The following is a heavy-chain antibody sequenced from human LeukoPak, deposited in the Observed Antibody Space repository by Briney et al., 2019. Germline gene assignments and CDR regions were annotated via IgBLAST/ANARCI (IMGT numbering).Heavy chain of an antibody. CDR1: GFTFDDYA. CDR2: ITWNRDKI. V-gene: IGHV3-9*01. Sequence: GGSLRLSCTVSGFTFDDYAMHWVRHTPGKGLEWASGITWNRDKIGYGDSVKGRFTISRDNVKNVLYLQMNSLRPGDTALYYCAKDLGSAITSALVLDVWGQGTTVIVS. J-gene: IGHJ6*02. D-gene: IGHD2-15*01. CDR3: AKDLGSAITSALVLDV.